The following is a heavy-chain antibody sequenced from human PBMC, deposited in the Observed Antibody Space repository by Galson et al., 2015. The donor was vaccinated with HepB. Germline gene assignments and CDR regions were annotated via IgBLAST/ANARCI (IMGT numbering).Heavy chain of an antibody. CDR2: IYPGDSDT. Sequence: QSGAEVKKPGESLKISCKGSGYSFTSYWIGWVRQMPGKGLEWMGIIYPGDSDTRYSPSFQGQVTISADKSISTAYLRWSSLKASDTAMYYCARQYYYGSGSPYYFDYWGQGTLVTVSS. J-gene: IGHJ4*02. CDR1: GYSFTSYW. D-gene: IGHD3-10*01. V-gene: IGHV5-51*01. CDR3: ARQYYYGSGSPYYFDY.